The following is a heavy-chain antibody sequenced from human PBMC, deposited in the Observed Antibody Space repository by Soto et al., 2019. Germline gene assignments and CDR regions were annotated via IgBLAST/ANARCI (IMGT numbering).Heavy chain of an antibody. CDR2: IIPIFGTA. CDR3: ASQRRSIAGRTDSDY. V-gene: IGHV1-69*12. J-gene: IGHJ4*02. Sequence: QVQLVQSGAEVKKPGSSVKVSCKASGGTFSSYAISWVRQAPGQGLEWMGGIIPIFGTANYAQKFQGGVTITAAESTSTAYMELSSLRSEDTAVYYCASQRRSIAGRTDSDYWGQGTLVTVSS. CDR1: GGTFSSYA. D-gene: IGHD6-6*01.